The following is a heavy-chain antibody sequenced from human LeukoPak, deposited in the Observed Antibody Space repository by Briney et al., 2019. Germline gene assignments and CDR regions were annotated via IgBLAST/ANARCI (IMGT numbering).Heavy chain of an antibody. J-gene: IGHJ5*02. CDR1: GFTFRTYW. CDR3: VRDGGNYWFDP. Sequence: GGSLRLSCAASGFTFRTYWMTWVRQAPGKGLVWVSRISSDGTNTGYADSVKGRFTISRDNAKNTVYLQMNSLRAEDTAVYYCVRDGGNYWFDPWGQGTLVTVSS. CDR2: ISSDGTNT. V-gene: IGHV3-74*01. D-gene: IGHD4-23*01.